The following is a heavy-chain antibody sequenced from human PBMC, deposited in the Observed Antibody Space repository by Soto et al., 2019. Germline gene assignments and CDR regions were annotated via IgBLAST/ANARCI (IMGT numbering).Heavy chain of an antibody. D-gene: IGHD3-22*01. J-gene: IGHJ1*01. CDR1: GFTVSSNY. CDR3: AREDTSSGYAGTFNH. CDR2: IYSGGST. V-gene: IGHV3-66*02. Sequence: PGGSLRLSCAASGFTVSSNYMSWVRQAPGKGLEWVSVIYSGGSTYYADSVKGRFTISRDNSKNTLYLQMNSLRAEDTAVYYCAREDTSSGYAGTFNHWGQGTLVTVSS.